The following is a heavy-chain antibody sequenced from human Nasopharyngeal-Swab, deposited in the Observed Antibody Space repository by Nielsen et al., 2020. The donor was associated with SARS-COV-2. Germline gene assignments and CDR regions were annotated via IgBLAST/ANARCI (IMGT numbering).Heavy chain of an antibody. V-gene: IGHV3-30*18. D-gene: IGHD3-10*01. J-gene: IGHJ4*02. CDR3: AKGSRSEYYFDY. Sequence: VRQAPGKGLEWVAVISYDGSNKYYADSVKGRFTISRDNSKNTLYPQMNSLRAEDTAVYYCAKGSRSEYYFDYWGQGTLVTVSS. CDR2: ISYDGSNK.